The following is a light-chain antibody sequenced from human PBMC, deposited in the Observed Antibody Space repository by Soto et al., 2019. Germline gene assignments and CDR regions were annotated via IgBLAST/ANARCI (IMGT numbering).Light chain of an antibody. Sequence: EIVLTQSPGTLALSAGGGATLSCRASQSVSNNYIAWYQQKPGQAPRLLIHGASSRVTGIPDRFSGIGSVTDFTLTIRKLEPEDFAVYYCQQYCCSPLTFGGGTKVEI. J-gene: IGKJ4*01. CDR1: QSVSNNY. CDR3: QQYCCSPLT. CDR2: GAS. V-gene: IGKV3-20*01.